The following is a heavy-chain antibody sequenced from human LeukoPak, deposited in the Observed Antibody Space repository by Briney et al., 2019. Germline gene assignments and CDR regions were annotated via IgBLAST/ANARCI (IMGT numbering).Heavy chain of an antibody. V-gene: IGHV3-23*01. D-gene: IGHD3-22*01. Sequence: GGSLRLSCAASGFTFSSYAMSWVRQAPGKGLEWVSAISGSGGSTYYADSVKGRFTISRDNSKNTLYLQMNSLRAEDTAVYYCASRVTMIVVVADAFVIWGQGTMVTVSS. CDR3: ASRVTMIVVVADAFVI. CDR1: GFTFSSYA. J-gene: IGHJ3*02. CDR2: ISGSGGST.